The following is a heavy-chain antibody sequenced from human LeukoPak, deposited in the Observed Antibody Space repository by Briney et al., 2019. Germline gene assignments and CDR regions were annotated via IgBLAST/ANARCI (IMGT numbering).Heavy chain of an antibody. V-gene: IGHV1-2*02. CDR2: INPNSGGT. CDR3: ARGPVVVPAAILYYYYYMDV. CDR1: GYTFTGYY. Sequence: ASVKVSCKASGYTFTGYYMHWVRQAPGQGLEWMGWINPNSGGTNYAQKFQGRVTMTRDTSISTAYMELSRLRSDDTAVYYCARGPVVVPAAILYYYYYMDVWDKGTTVTVSS. D-gene: IGHD2-2*01. J-gene: IGHJ6*03.